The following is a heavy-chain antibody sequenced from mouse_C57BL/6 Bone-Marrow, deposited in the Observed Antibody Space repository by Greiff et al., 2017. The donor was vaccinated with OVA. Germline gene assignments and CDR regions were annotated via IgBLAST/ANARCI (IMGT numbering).Heavy chain of an antibody. J-gene: IGHJ2*01. V-gene: IGHV1-69*01. D-gene: IGHD2-2*01. CDR3: ARKGYDD. CDR2: IDPSDSYT. CDR1: GYTFTSYW. Sequence: VQLQQPGAELVMPGASVKLSCKASGYTFTSYWMHWVKQRPGQGLAWIGEIDPSDSYTNYNQKFKGKSTLTVDKSSSTAYMQLSSLTSEDSAVYYCARKGYDDWGQGTTLTVSS.